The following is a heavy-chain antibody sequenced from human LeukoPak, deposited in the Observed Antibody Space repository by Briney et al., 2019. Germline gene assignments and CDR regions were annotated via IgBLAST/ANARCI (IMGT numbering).Heavy chain of an antibody. CDR3: ARAKYYYGSGSSQGGDY. CDR2: INHSGST. V-gene: IGHV4-34*01. Sequence: PSETLSLTCAVYGGSFSGYYWSWIRQPPGKGLEWIGEINHSGSTNYNPSLKSRVTISVDTSKNQFSLKLSSVTAADTAVYYCARAKYYYGSGSSQGGDYWGQGTLVTVSS. J-gene: IGHJ4*02. D-gene: IGHD3-10*01. CDR1: GGSFSGYY.